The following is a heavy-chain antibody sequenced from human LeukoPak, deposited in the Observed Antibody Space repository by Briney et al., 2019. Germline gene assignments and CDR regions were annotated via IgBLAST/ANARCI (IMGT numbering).Heavy chain of an antibody. CDR1: GYTFTSYY. CDR2: INPSGGST. CDR3: AREGLEGWFDP. J-gene: IGHJ5*02. Sequence: ASVKVSCKASGYTFTSYYMHWVRQTPGQGLEWMGIINPSGGSTSYAQKFQGRVTMTRDTSTSTVYMELSSLRSEDTAVYYCAREGLEGWFDPWGQGTLVTVSS. V-gene: IGHV1-46*01.